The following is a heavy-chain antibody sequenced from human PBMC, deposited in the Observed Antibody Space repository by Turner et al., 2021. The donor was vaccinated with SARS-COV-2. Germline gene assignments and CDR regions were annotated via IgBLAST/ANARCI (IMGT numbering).Heavy chain of an antibody. D-gene: IGHD3-10*01. CDR1: GGTISSSTYH. CDR2: IYYSGST. Sequence: QVQLEESGPGLVKPSETLSLTCTVSGGTISSSTYHWGWIRQPPGKGLEWIGSIYYSGSTYYNPSLKSRVTISVDTSKNQFSLKLSSVTAADTAVYYCARLVRRAEYYFDYWGQGTLVTVSS. J-gene: IGHJ4*02. V-gene: IGHV4-39*01. CDR3: ARLVRRAEYYFDY.